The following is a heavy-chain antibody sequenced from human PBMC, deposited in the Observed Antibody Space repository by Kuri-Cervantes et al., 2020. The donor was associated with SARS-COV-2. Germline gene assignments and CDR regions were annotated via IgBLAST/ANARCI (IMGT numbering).Heavy chain of an antibody. V-gene: IGHV1-18*04. D-gene: IGHD6-6*01. Sequence: ASVKVSCKTSGYTFTSYGINWVRQAPGQGLEWMGWTNAYNGDTNHAQKFQGRLTMTRDTSTSTTYMELRSLRSDDTAVYYCARVYSSSSFGRRTDYYYYGMDVWGQGTTVTVSS. CDR2: TNAYNGDT. CDR3: ARVYSSSSFGRRTDYYYYGMDV. J-gene: IGHJ6*02. CDR1: GYTFTSYG.